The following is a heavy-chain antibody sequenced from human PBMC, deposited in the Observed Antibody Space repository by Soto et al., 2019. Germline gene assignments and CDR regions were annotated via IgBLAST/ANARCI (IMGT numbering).Heavy chain of an antibody. CDR3: ARGGVYGGDHYYTAMDV. J-gene: IGHJ6*02. Sequence: GCLRRACAASGCTFSKYALTWVRQSPGKGLEWVSAINSYEHCPYYIDSVRGRFTISRDNSKNMVYLQMNDLRADDSAVYYCARGGVYGGDHYYTAMDVWGQGTKVTAYS. D-gene: IGHD4-17*01. V-gene: IGHV3-23*01. CDR1: GCTFSKYA. CDR2: INSYEHCP.